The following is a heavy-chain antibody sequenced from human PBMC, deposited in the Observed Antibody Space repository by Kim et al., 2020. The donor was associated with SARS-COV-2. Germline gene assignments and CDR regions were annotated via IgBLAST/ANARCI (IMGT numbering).Heavy chain of an antibody. D-gene: IGHD3-10*01. V-gene: IGHV3-23*01. Sequence: AVSGKGRSTISRDHSKNTLYLQMNSLRAEDTAFDYCAKEHGGFGELLPNYWGQGTLVTVSS. J-gene: IGHJ4*02. CDR3: AKEHGGFGELLPNY.